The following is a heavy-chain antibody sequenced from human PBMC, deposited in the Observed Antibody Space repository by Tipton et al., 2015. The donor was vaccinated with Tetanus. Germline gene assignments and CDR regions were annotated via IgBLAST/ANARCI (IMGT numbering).Heavy chain of an antibody. CDR2: LSHDGGNI. V-gene: IGHV3-23*01. D-gene: IGHD1-14*01. Sequence: SLRLSCVASGFTFSHFAVSWVRRAPGRGLEWVSSLSHDGGNIYYADFARGRFTISRDNSKNTLFLQMDDLRAEDTAIYYCEAQRTSEDFWGRGTLVTVSS. J-gene: IGHJ1*01. CDR3: EAQRTSEDF. CDR1: GFTFSHFA.